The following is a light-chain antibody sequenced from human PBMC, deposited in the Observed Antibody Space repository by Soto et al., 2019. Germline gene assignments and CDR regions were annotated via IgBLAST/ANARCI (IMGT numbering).Light chain of an antibody. CDR1: QSISSW. Sequence: DIQITQSPSTLSASVGDRVTITCRASQSISSWLAWYQQKPGKAPKLMIYDASSLESGVPSRFSGSGSGTDFTLTISCLQSEDFANYYCQQYYSYLALTFGGGTKVDIK. J-gene: IGKJ4*01. V-gene: IGKV1-5*01. CDR2: DAS. CDR3: QQYYSYLALT.